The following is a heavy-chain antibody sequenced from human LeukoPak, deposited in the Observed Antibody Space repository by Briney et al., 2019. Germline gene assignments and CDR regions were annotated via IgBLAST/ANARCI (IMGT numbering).Heavy chain of an antibody. D-gene: IGHD6-19*01. CDR1: GFTFSSYE. CDR3: ARARWAGAFDI. V-gene: IGHV3-48*03. Sequence: GGSLRLSCAASGFTFSSYEMNWVRQAPGKGLEWVSYISSSGSTIHYADSVKGRFTISRDNAKNSLYLQMNSLRAEDTAVYYCARARWAGAFDIWGQGTMVTVSS. J-gene: IGHJ3*02. CDR2: ISSSGSTI.